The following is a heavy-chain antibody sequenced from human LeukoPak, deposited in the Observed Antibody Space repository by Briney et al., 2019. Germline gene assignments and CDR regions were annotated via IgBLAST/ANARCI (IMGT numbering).Heavy chain of an antibody. V-gene: IGHV3-53*01. J-gene: IGHJ5*02. CDR1: GFTVSNNY. CDR2: IYSGGDT. Sequence: PGGSLRLSCAASGFTVSNNYMSWVRQAPGKGLEWVSVIYSGGDTYYADSVKGRITISRDNSKNTLYLQMNSLRAEDTAVYYCARAPARTRYNWFDPWGQGTLVTVSS. D-gene: IGHD6-6*01. CDR3: ARAPARTRYNWFDP.